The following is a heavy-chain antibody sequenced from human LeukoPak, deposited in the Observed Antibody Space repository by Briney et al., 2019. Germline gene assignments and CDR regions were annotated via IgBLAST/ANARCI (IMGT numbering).Heavy chain of an antibody. Sequence: SGGSLRLSCAASGFTFSSYDMHWVRQAPGKGLEWVAVIPYDGNNKYYADSVKGRFTVSRDKNTLYLQLNSLRPEDTAVYYCAKDRGGPGAYYFDYWGQGTLVTVSS. D-gene: IGHD2-15*01. CDR3: AKDRGGPGAYYFDY. CDR2: IPYDGNNK. J-gene: IGHJ4*02. V-gene: IGHV3-30*02. CDR1: GFTFSSYD.